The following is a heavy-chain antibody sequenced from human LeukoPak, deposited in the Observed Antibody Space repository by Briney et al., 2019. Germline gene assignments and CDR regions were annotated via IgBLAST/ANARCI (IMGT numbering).Heavy chain of an antibody. D-gene: IGHD5-12*01. V-gene: IGHV1-69*13. CDR3: ARGEAVATPENWFDP. CDR1: GGTFSSYA. CDR2: IIPIFGTA. J-gene: IGHJ5*02. Sequence: SVKVACKASGGTFSSYAISWVRQAPGQGLEWMGGIIPIFGTANYAQKFQGRVTITADESTSTAYMELSSLRSEDTAVYYCARGEAVATPENWFDPWGQGTLVTVSS.